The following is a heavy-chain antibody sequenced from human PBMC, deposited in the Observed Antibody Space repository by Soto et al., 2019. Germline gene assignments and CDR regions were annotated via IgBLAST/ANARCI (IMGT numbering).Heavy chain of an antibody. CDR1: GYTFTSYG. CDR2: ISAYNGNT. J-gene: IGHJ6*02. Sequence: QVQLVQSGAEVKKPGASVKVSCKASGYTFTSYGISWVRQAPGQGLEWMGWISAYNGNTNYAQKLQGRVTMTTDTSTRTAYMELRSLRSDDMAVYYCARGEGGYDYVGYSYGMDVWGQGTTVTVSS. V-gene: IGHV1-18*03. CDR3: ARGEGGYDYVGYSYGMDV. D-gene: IGHD3-22*01.